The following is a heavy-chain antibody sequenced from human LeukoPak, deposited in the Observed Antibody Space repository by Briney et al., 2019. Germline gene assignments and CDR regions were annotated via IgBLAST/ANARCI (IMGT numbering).Heavy chain of an antibody. J-gene: IGHJ5*02. D-gene: IGHD6-19*01. Sequence: PSETLSLTCTVSGGSISSYYWSWIRQPPGKGLERIGYIYYSGSTNYNPSLKSRVTTSVDTSKNQFSLKLSSVTAADTAVYYCARGIAVAGTVWFDPWGQGTLVTVSS. CDR2: IYYSGST. CDR3: ARGIAVAGTVWFDP. CDR1: GGSISSYY. V-gene: IGHV4-59*01.